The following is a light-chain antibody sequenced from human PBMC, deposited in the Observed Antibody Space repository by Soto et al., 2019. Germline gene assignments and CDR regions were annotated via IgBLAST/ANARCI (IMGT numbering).Light chain of an antibody. CDR1: QSFNSY. CDR2: GAS. CDR3: QHPWT. Sequence: EIVMTQSPATLSVSPGERATLSCRASQSFNSYLAWYQQKPGQAPRLLIFGASTRATGIPARFSGSGSGTEFTLTISSLQSEDFAVYYCQHPWTFGQGTKVDIK. V-gene: IGKV3-15*01. J-gene: IGKJ1*01.